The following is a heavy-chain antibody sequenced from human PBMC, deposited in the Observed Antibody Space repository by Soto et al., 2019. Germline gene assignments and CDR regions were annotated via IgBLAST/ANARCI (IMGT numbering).Heavy chain of an antibody. V-gene: IGHV3-53*01. CDR3: HGYGY. Sequence: EVQVVESGGGLIQPGGSLRLSCEVSGFSVTANYMSWVRQAPEKGLEWLSVIYSGGSTYYVDSVKGRFSISRDISKNTLYLQMNSLRAEDTAVYYCHGYGYWGQGTLVTVSS. CDR1: GFSVTANY. J-gene: IGHJ4*02. CDR2: IYSGGST. D-gene: IGHD5-12*01.